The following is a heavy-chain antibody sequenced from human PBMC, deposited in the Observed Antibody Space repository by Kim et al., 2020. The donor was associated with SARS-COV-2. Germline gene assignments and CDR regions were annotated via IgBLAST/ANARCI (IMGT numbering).Heavy chain of an antibody. CDR3: ARDPITILGVAIYYYGLDV. Sequence: SVKVSCKASGGSFSSSAISWVRQAPGQGLEWMGGIIPILGSTNYAQKFQGRVTITADESTSTSYMELSSLRSEDTAVYYCARDPITILGVAIYYYGLDVWGQGTTVTVS. D-gene: IGHD3-3*01. V-gene: IGHV1-69*13. CDR1: GGSFSSSA. J-gene: IGHJ6*02. CDR2: IIPILGST.